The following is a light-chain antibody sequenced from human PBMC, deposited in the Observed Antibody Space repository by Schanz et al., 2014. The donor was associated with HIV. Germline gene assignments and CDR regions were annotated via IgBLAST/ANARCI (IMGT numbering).Light chain of an antibody. CDR1: QSVSSN. CDR2: GAS. J-gene: IGKJ1*01. CDR3: QHYGSSRWT. V-gene: IGKV3-20*01. Sequence: EIVMTQSPATLSVSLGERVTLSCRASQSVSSNLAWYQQKPGQAPRLLIYGASSRATGIPDRFSGSGSGTDFTLTISRLEPEDFAVYYCQHYGSSRWTFGQGTKVEIK.